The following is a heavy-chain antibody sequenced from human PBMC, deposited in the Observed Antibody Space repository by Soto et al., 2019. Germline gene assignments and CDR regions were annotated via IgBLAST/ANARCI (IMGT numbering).Heavy chain of an antibody. D-gene: IGHD3-3*01. CDR3: TRAAYYDFWSGYSGYYYYYMDV. J-gene: IGHJ6*03. V-gene: IGHV3-74*01. CDR2: INGDGSST. CDR1: GFTFSSYW. Sequence: EVQLVESGGGLVQPGGSLRLSCAASGFTFSSYWMHWVRQAPGKGLVWVSRINGDGSSTSYADSVKGRFTISRDNAKNTLYLQMNSLRAEDTAVYYCTRAAYYDFWSGYSGYYYYYMDVWGKGTTVTVSS.